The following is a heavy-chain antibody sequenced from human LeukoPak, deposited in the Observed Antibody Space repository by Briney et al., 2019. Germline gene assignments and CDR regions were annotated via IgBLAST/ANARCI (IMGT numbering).Heavy chain of an antibody. CDR1: GFTLSYYS. J-gene: IGHJ4*02. CDR2: FSSSSDYI. V-gene: IGHV3-21*01. Sequence: GGSLRLSCAASGFTLSYYSMNWVRQAPGKGLEWVSSFSSSSDYIKYADSVKGRFTISRDNAKNSLDLRMTSLRAEDTAVYYCARALHDSSGYYFDYWGQGTLVTVSS. D-gene: IGHD3-22*01. CDR3: ARALHDSSGYYFDY.